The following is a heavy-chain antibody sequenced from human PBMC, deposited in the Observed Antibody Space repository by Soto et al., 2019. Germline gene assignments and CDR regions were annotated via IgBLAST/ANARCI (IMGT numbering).Heavy chain of an antibody. J-gene: IGHJ3*02. CDR1: GGSFSGYY. Sequence: PSETLSLTCAVYGGSFSGYYWSWIRQPPGKGLEWIGEINHSGSTNYNPSLKSRVTISVDTSKNQFSLKLSSVTAADTAVYYCARVGDGYNISPDAFDIWGQGTMVTVSS. V-gene: IGHV4-34*01. CDR3: ARVGDGYNISPDAFDI. D-gene: IGHD3-16*01. CDR2: INHSGST.